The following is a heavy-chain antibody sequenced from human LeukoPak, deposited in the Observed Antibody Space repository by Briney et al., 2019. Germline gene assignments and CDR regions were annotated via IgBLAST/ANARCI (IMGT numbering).Heavy chain of an antibody. D-gene: IGHD6-19*01. Sequence: PSETLSLTRTVSGASISNYYWSWIRQPAGKGLEWIGRVSTNGNTNYNPSLKSRVSMSVDTSKNQFSLILSSVTAADTAVYYCARGIDRSSGRWFDPWGQGTLVTVSS. J-gene: IGHJ5*02. CDR1: GASISNYY. V-gene: IGHV4-4*07. CDR3: ARGIDRSSGRWFDP. CDR2: VSTNGNT.